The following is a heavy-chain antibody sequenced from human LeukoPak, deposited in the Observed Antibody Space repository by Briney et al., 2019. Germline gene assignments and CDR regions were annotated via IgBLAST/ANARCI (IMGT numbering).Heavy chain of an antibody. J-gene: IGHJ6*03. D-gene: IGHD6-19*01. CDR1: GYSISSGYY. CDR2: INHSGST. CDR3: ARRGSSGWGYYYYYMDV. Sequence: SETLSLTCTVSGYSISSGYYWGWIRQPPGKGLEWIGSINHSGSTNYNPSLKSRVTISVDTSKNQFSLKLSSVTAADTAVYYCARRGSSGWGYYYYYMDVWGKGTTVTISS. V-gene: IGHV4-38-2*02.